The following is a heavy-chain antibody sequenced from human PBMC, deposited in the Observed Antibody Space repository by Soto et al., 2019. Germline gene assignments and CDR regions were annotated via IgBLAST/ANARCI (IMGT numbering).Heavy chain of an antibody. CDR3: AKGTYDSSGYYTAPDY. V-gene: IGHV3-9*01. CDR1: GFSFDDYA. D-gene: IGHD3-22*01. Sequence: EVQLVESGGGLVQPGRSLRLSCAASGFSFDDYAMHWVRQAPGRGLEWVSGITWNSGYIGYADSVKGRFTISKDNAKNSLYLKMNSLRPEHTAVYYCAKGTYDSSGYYTAPDYWGQGTLVTVSS. J-gene: IGHJ4*02. CDR2: ITWNSGYI.